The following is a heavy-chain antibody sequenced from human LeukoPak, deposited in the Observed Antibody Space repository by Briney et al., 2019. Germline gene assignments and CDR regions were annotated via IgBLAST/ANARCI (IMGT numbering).Heavy chain of an antibody. CDR3: ARNQRIALAFDY. D-gene: IGHD6-13*01. Sequence: GGSLRLSCAASGFTVSSNYMSWVRQAPGKGLEWVSVIYSGGSTYYADSVKGRFTISRDNSKNTLYLQMSSLRAEDTAVYYCARNQRIALAFDYWGQGTLVTVSS. J-gene: IGHJ4*02. CDR2: IYSGGST. V-gene: IGHV3-53*01. CDR1: GFTVSSNY.